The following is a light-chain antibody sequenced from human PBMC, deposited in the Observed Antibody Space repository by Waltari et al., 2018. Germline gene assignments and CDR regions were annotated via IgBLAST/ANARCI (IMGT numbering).Light chain of an antibody. Sequence: DIVMTQSPLSLPVTPGEPASISCRSSRSLLHSNGYNYLDWYLQKPGQSPQLLVYLGSNRASGVPDRVSGSGSGTDFTLKISRVEAEDVGVYYCMQALQAPLTFGGGTKVEI. CDR2: LGS. J-gene: IGKJ4*01. CDR1: RSLLHSNGYNY. V-gene: IGKV2-28*01. CDR3: MQALQAPLT.